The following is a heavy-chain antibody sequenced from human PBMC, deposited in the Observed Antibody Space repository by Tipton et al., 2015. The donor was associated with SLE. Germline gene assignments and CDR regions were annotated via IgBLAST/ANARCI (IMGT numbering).Heavy chain of an antibody. CDR2: ISSSGSSI. J-gene: IGHJ4*02. D-gene: IGHD2-15*01. CDR3: AMTGGGWPH. Sequence: SLRLSCAASGFTFSSYEMNWVRQAPGKGLEWVSYISSSGSSIYYADSVKGRFTISRDNAKDSLYLQMNSLRAEDTAVYYCAMTGGGWPHWGQGTLVTVSS. V-gene: IGHV3-48*03. CDR1: GFTFSSYE.